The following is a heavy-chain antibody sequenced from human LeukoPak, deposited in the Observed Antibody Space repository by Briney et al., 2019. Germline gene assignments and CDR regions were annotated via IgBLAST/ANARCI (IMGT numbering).Heavy chain of an antibody. V-gene: IGHV4-4*07. CDR2: IYTSGST. CDR1: GGSTSNYY. Sequence: SETLSLTCTVSGGSTSNYYWSWARQPAGKGLEWIGRIYTSGSTNYNPSLKSRVTMSVDTSKNQFSLKLNSMTAADTAVYRCARQGGSWAFHIWGQGTMVTVSS. CDR3: ARQGGSWAFHI. D-gene: IGHD1-26*01. J-gene: IGHJ3*02.